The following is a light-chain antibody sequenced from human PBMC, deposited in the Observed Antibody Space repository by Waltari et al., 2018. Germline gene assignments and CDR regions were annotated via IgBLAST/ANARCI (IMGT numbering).Light chain of an antibody. CDR3: CSYAGSSTVV. CDR1: SSDVGSFNL. CDR2: EVS. V-gene: IGLV2-23*02. J-gene: IGLJ2*01. Sequence: QPALNQPASVSGSPGQSVTISCTGTSSDVGSFNLVSWYQQHPGKAPKLMIYEVSKRPSGVSNRFSGAKSGNTASLTISGLQAEDEADYYCCSYAGSSTVVFGGGTKLTVL.